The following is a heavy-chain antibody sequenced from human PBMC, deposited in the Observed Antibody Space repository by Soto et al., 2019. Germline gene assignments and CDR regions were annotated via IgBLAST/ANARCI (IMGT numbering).Heavy chain of an antibody. Sequence: ASVKVSCKASGYSFTSLDINWVRQTAGQGLEWMGWMQPSTGRTGYAQKFQGRVTMTRDTSINTAYMELTTLTAADTAVYFCAKDSPVSWNYQDLDYWGQGTLVTVSS. J-gene: IGHJ4*02. V-gene: IGHV1-8*01. CDR1: GYSFTSLD. D-gene: IGHD1-7*01. CDR2: MQPSTGRT. CDR3: AKDSPVSWNYQDLDY.